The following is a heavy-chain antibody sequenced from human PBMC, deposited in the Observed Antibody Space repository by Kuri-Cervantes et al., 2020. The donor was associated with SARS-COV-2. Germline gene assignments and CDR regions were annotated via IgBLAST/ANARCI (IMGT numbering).Heavy chain of an antibody. CDR1: GYTFTSYG. Sequence: ASVKVSCKASGYTFTSYGISWVRQAPGQGLEWMGWISAYSGNTNYAQKFQGRVTMTRNTSISTAYMELSSLRSEDTAVYYCSRGLRIAAAGPHVHPWGQGTLVTVSS. D-gene: IGHD6-13*01. CDR3: SRGLRIAAAGPHVHP. V-gene: IGHV1-18*01. CDR2: ISAYSGNT. J-gene: IGHJ5*02.